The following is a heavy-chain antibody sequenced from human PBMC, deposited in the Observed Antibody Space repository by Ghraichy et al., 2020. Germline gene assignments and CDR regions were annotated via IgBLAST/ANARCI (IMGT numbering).Heavy chain of an antibody. Sequence: GGSLRLSCAASGFTFSSHGMHWVRQAPGKGLEWVAAIWFDGNNKFYADSVKGRFTISRDNSENTLHLQMNSLRADDTAIYFCAKDSGSYVRSLDYWGQGTLVTVSS. J-gene: IGHJ4*02. CDR3: AKDSGSYVRSLDY. D-gene: IGHD1-26*01. CDR1: GFTFSSHG. CDR2: IWFDGNNK. V-gene: IGHV3-33*06.